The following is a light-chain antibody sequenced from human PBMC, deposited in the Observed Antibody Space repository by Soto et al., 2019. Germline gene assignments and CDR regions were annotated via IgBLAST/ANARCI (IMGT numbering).Light chain of an antibody. J-gene: IGKJ3*01. V-gene: IGKV1-12*01. CDR2: SAS. CDR1: QGISRW. CDR3: QHANSFPLT. Sequence: DIRMTQLPSSMSASVGDRVTITCRASQGISRWLAWYHQKPGKAPNLLIYSASTLHSGVPSRFSGSGSGTDFTLTISSLQPEDFGTYYCQHANSFPLTFGPGTKVDMK.